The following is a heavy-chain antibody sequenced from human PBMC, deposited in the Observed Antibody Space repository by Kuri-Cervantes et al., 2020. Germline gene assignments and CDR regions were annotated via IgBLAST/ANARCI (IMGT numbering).Heavy chain of an antibody. CDR1: GFTFRKYG. CDR3: ARPQGGIATSSRYYYYYMDV. CDR2: ISSSGSTI. D-gene: IGHD6-13*01. J-gene: IGHJ6*03. V-gene: IGHV3-48*04. Sequence: GGSLRLSCAASGFTFRKYGMHWVRQAPGKGLEWVSYISSSGSTIYYADSVKGRFTISRDNAKNSLYLQMNSLRAEDTAMYYCARPQGGIATSSRYYYYYMDVWGKWTTVTVSS.